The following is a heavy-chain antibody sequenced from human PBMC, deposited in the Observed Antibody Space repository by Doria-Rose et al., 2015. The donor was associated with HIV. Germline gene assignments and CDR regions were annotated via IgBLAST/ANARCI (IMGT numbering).Heavy chain of an antibody. D-gene: IGHD6-13*01. Sequence: SGPVLVKPTETLTLTCTVSGVSLSSPGMGVSWIRQPPGQALEWLANIFSDDERSYKTSLKSRLTISRGTSKSQVVPTMTDMDPVDTATYYCARIKSSRWYHKYYFDFWGQGTLVIVSA. CDR1: GVSLSSPGMG. J-gene: IGHJ4*02. V-gene: IGHV2-26*01. CDR2: IFSDDER. CDR3: ARIKSSRWYHKYYFDF.